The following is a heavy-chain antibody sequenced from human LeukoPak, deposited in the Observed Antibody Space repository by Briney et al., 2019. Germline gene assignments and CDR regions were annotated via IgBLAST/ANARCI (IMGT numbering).Heavy chain of an antibody. V-gene: IGHV1-69*13. CDR1: GGTFSSYD. CDR3: ASRGGVTQVSDYYYFAMDV. J-gene: IGHJ6*02. D-gene: IGHD2-21*02. Sequence: SVKVSCKASGGTFSSYDISWVRQAPGQGLEWMGGITPIFGTAKYAQKFQGRVTITAVEPMSTAYMELSSLRSEDTAVYYCASRGGVTQVSDYYYFAMDVWGQGTTVTVSS. CDR2: ITPIFGTA.